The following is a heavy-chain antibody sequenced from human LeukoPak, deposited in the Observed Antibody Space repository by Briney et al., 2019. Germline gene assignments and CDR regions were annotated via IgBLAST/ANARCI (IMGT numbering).Heavy chain of an antibody. CDR2: IYYSGST. CDR3: ARSSGSYPPPCADY. J-gene: IGHJ4*02. V-gene: IGHV4-39*07. D-gene: IGHD1-26*01. CDR1: GDSISSSSYY. Sequence: SETLSLTCTVSGDSISSSSYYWGWIRQPPGKGLEWIGNIYYSGSTYYNPSLKSRVTMSVDTSKNQFSLKLSSVTAADTAVYYCARSSGSYPPPCADYWGQGTLVTVSS.